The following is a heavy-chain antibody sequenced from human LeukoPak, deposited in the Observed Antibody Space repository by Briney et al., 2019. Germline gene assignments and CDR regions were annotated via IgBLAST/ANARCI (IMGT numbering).Heavy chain of an antibody. J-gene: IGHJ4*02. CDR3: ARERSTTHFDY. CDR1: GFTFSSYG. D-gene: IGHD5/OR15-5a*01. CDR2: IWYDRSNT. V-gene: IGHV3-33*01. Sequence: GGSLRLSCAPSGFTFSSYGMHWVRQAPGKGLEWVALIWYDRSNTYYADSVKGRFTISRDNSKNTLFLQMDRLRAEDTAVYYCARERSTTHFDYWGQGTLGTVS.